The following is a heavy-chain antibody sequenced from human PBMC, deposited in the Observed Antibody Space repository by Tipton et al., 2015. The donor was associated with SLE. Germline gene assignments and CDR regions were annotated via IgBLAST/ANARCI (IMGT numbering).Heavy chain of an antibody. CDR1: GGSISSYY. CDR3: ARALTSNWYFDL. Sequence: TLSLTCTVSGGSISSYYWSWIRQPPGKGLEYIGYIYYIGSTNYNPSLKSRVTISVDTSKNQFSLRLSSVTAADTAVYYCARALTSNWYFDLWGRGTLITVSS. D-gene: IGHD4/OR15-4a*01. CDR2: IYYIGST. V-gene: IGHV4-59*01. J-gene: IGHJ2*01.